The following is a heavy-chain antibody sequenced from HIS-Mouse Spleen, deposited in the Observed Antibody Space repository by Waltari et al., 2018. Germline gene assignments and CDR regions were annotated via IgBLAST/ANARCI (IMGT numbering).Heavy chain of an antibody. V-gene: IGHV4-59*01. J-gene: IGHJ5*02. D-gene: IGHD6-13*01. CDR3: ARVRAGIAAAGINWFDP. CDR2: IHYSGST. Sequence: QVQLQESGPGLVKPSETLSLTCTVSGGSISSYYWSWIRQPPGTGLEWLGYIHYSGSTNYNPALKSRVTRSVDTGENQCSRKLSSVTAADTAVYYCARVRAGIAAAGINWFDPWGQGTLVTVSS. CDR1: GGSISSYY.